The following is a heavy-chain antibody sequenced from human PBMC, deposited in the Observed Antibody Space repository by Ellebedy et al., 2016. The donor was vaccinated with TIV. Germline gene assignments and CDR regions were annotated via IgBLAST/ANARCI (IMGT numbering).Heavy chain of an antibody. CDR3: ARNADYGDFDY. Sequence: AASVKVSCKASGGTFSSYAISWARQAPGQGLEWMGGIIPIFGTANYAQKFQGRVTITADESTSTAYMELSSLRSEDTAVYYCARNADYGDFDYWGQGTLVTVSS. V-gene: IGHV1-69*13. D-gene: IGHD4-17*01. CDR2: IIPIFGTA. J-gene: IGHJ4*02. CDR1: GGTFSSYA.